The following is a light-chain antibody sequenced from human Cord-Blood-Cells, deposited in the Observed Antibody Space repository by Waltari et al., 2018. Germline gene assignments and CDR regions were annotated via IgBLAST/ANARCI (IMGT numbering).Light chain of an antibody. CDR1: SSDGGGCHY. CDR3: RAYTSSSTLV. J-gene: IGLJ3*02. V-gene: IGLV2-14*01. CDR2: DVS. Sequence: QSALPQPASVSGSPGQSFTISCTGPSSDGGGCHYVSGYQQHPGKAPNLMIYDVSNRPSVVSKRFSGSKSGNTASLTNSGLQAEDEADYYCRAYTSSSTLVFGGGTKLTVL.